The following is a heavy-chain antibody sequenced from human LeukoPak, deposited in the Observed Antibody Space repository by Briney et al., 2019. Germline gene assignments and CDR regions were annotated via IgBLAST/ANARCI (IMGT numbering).Heavy chain of an antibody. V-gene: IGHV4-59*08. CDR2: IYYSGST. D-gene: IGHD4-23*01. J-gene: IGHJ6*03. Sequence: SETLSLTCTVSGGSISSYYWSWIRQPPGKGLEWIGYIYYSGSTNYNPSLKSRVTISVDTSKNQFSLKLSSVTAADTAVYYCARLGVVTPYYYYYYMDVRGKGTTVTVSS. CDR1: GGSISSYY. CDR3: ARLGVVTPYYYYYYMDV.